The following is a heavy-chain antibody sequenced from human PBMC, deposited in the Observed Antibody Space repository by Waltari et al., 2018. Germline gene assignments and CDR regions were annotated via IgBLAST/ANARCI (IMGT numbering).Heavy chain of an antibody. CDR3: GRIAFGDEGGYFQY. CDR2: MQYRGST. Sequence: QLQLQESGPGLVKPSETLSLTCTVSGGSISTNYSWGWLRQPPGKGLEWMGNMQYRGSTFYNPSVESRVTICLYTWKNQFSLRLSSVGAADTAVYFCGRIAFGDEGGYFQYWGQGTLVTVSS. CDR1: GGSISTNYS. J-gene: IGHJ1*01. V-gene: IGHV4-39*01. D-gene: IGHD4-17*01.